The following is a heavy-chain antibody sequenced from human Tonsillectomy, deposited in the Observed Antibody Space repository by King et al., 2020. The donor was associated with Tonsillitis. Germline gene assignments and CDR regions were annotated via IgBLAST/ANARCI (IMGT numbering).Heavy chain of an antibody. CDR3: AKEGIGLSDWGFDV. CDR2: IAYDASYE. D-gene: IGHD3-16*01. V-gene: IGHV3-30*18. CDR1: GFTFSNYG. Sequence: VQLVESGGGVVQPGRSLRLSCAASGFTFSNYGMHWVRQAPGKGLEWVALIAYDASYENYADSVKGRFAISRDNSKNTLYLEMNSLRVEDTAVYYCAKEGIGLSDWGFDVWGRGTTVTVSS. J-gene: IGHJ2*01.